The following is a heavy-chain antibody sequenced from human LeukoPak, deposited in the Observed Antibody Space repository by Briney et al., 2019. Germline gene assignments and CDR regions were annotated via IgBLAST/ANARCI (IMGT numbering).Heavy chain of an antibody. Sequence: GGSLRLSCAASGFTFSSYWMHWVRQAPGQGLVWVSRINSDGSSTTYADSVKGRFTISRDNAKNSLYLQMNSLRAEDTAVYYCARVGDDYGDYPIDYWGQGTLVTVSS. CDR1: GFTFSSYW. D-gene: IGHD4-17*01. CDR2: INSDGSST. CDR3: ARVGDDYGDYPIDY. J-gene: IGHJ4*02. V-gene: IGHV3-74*01.